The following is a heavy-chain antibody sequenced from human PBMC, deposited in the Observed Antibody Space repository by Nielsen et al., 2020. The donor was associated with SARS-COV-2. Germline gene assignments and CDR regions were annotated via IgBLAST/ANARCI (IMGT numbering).Heavy chain of an antibody. CDR1: GFTFDDYG. J-gene: IGHJ4*02. V-gene: IGHV3-20*04. D-gene: IGHD3-22*01. CDR3: AKEAENRGLGDY. CDR2: INWNGGST. Sequence: GGSLRLSCAASGFTFDDYGMSWVRQAPGKGLEWVSGINWNGGSTGYADSVKGRFTISRDNSRETLYLQMNSLRVEDTAVYYCAKEAENRGLGDYWGQGTLVTVSS.